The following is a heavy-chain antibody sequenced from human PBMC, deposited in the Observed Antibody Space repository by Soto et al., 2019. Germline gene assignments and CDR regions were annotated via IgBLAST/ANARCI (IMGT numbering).Heavy chain of an antibody. CDR1: GYTFTSYG. D-gene: IGHD3-10*01. Sequence: ASVKVSCKASGYTFTSYGISWVRQAPGQGLEWMGWISAYNGNTNYAQKLQGRVTMTTDTSASTAYMELRSLRSDDTAVYYCARDAPKYYYGSGSYYWDYRGQGTLVTVSS. CDR2: ISAYNGNT. V-gene: IGHV1-18*04. J-gene: IGHJ4*02. CDR3: ARDAPKYYYGSGSYYWDY.